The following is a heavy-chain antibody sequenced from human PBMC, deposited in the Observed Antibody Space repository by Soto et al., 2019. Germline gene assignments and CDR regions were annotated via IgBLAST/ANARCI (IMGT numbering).Heavy chain of an antibody. Sequence: ASVKVSCKASGYTFTSYGISWVRQAPGQGLEWMGWISAYNGNTKYAQKFQGRVTITRDTSASTAYMELSSLRSEDTAVYYCARVVAGLDYWGQGTLVTSPQ. J-gene: IGHJ4*02. D-gene: IGHD6-19*01. CDR3: ARVVAGLDY. CDR2: ISAYNGNT. CDR1: GYTFTSYG. V-gene: IGHV1-18*01.